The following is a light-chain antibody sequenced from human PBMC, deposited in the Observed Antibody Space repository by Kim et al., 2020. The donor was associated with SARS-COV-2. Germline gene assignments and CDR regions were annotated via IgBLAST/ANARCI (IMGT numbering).Light chain of an antibody. CDR1: KLGDKY. J-gene: IGLJ2*01. Sequence: VSGYPGKTASITCSGDKLGDKYACWYQQKPGQSPVLVIYQDSKRPSGIPERFSGSNSGNTATLTISGTQAMDEADYYCQAWDSSVVFGGGTKLTVL. V-gene: IGLV3-1*01. CDR3: QAWDSSVV. CDR2: QDS.